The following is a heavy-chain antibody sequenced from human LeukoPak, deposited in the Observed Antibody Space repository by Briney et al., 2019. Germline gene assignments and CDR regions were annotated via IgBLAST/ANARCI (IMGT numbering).Heavy chain of an antibody. J-gene: IGHJ3*01. CDR1: GYTFTNSY. D-gene: IGHD5-24*01. V-gene: IGHV1-46*01. Sequence: ASVKVSCKASGYTFTNSYIHWVRQAPGQVLEWMGLINPDGGNTNYAQNFQGRVTLTRDTSTSTVYMELSSLRFEDTAIYYCARIRDGYNDAYDLWGQGTVVTVPS. CDR2: INPDGGNT. CDR3: ARIRDGYNDAYDL.